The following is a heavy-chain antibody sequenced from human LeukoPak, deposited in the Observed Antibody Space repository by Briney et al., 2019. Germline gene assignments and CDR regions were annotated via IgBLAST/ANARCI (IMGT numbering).Heavy chain of an antibody. Sequence: GGSLRLSCAASGFTFSRDWMSWVRQAPGKGLECVANIKQDGSEKYYVDSVKGRFTISRDNAKNSLYLQMNSLRAEDTAVYHCAREDGYSFRFTYYYYGMDVWGQGTTVTVSS. J-gene: IGHJ6*02. CDR3: AREDGYSFRFTYYYYGMDV. V-gene: IGHV3-7*01. D-gene: IGHD5-18*01. CDR2: IKQDGSEK. CDR1: GFTFSRDW.